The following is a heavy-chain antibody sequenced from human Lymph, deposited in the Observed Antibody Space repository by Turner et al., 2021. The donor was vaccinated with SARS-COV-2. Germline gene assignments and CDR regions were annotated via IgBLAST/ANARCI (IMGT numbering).Heavy chain of an antibody. J-gene: IGHJ4*02. CDR3: ARREGGGALGHIDY. V-gene: IGHV5-51*01. Sequence: ELQLVQSGAEVKKPGESLMISCKGSGYTFTSYWIGWVRQMPGRGLEWMGIIYPGDSDTRYSPSVQGQVTITADKSISTAYLQWRSMKASDTAMYYCARREGGGALGHIDYWGQGTLVTVSS. CDR2: IYPGDSDT. CDR1: GYTFTSYW. D-gene: IGHD1-26*01.